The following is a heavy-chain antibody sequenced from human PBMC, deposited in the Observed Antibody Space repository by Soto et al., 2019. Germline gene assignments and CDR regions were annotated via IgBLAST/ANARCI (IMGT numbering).Heavy chain of an antibody. CDR3: AHITVVFGEFHYFDY. Sequence: GGSLRLSCAASGFTFSSYAMSWVRQAPGKGLEWVSAISGSGGSTYYADSVKGRFTISRDNSKNTLYLQMNSLRAEDTAVYYCAHITVVFGEFHYFDYWGQGTLVTVSS. J-gene: IGHJ4*02. V-gene: IGHV3-23*01. CDR1: GFTFSSYA. D-gene: IGHD3-10*01. CDR2: ISGSGGST.